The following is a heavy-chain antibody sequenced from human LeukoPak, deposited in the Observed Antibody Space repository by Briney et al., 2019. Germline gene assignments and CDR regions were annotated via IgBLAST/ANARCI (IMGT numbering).Heavy chain of an antibody. CDR2: IYYSGST. CDR3: ARDFFTRKTSGYSSSPRWFDP. Sequence: SETLSLTCTVSGGSISSSSYYWGWIRQPPGKGLEWIGSIYYSGSTYYNPSLKSRVTISVDTSKNQFSLKLSSVTAADTAVYYCARDFFTRKTSGYSSSPRWFDPWGQGTLVTVSS. CDR1: GGSISSSSYY. J-gene: IGHJ5*02. D-gene: IGHD6-13*01. V-gene: IGHV4-39*07.